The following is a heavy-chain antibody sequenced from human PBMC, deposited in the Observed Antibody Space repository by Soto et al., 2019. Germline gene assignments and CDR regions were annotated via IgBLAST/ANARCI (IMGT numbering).Heavy chain of an antibody. CDR1: DYSMSNYY. CDR3: ARHNVPLSFFDH. J-gene: IGHJ4*01. Sequence: SETLSLTCAVSDYSMSNYYWIWIRQSPGKGLEWVGYIYYSGATNYNHSLQTRITISVDTSKKQFSLRLTSVTAADTAVYYCARHNVPLSFFDHWGHGILVTVSS. D-gene: IGHD2-8*01. V-gene: IGHV4-59*08. CDR2: IYYSGAT.